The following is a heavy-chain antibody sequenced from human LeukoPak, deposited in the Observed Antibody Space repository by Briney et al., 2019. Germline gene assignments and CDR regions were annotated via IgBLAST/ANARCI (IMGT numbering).Heavy chain of an antibody. D-gene: IGHD4-23*01. J-gene: IGHJ4*02. CDR1: GFTFSSYS. CDR3: ARDSSVVTGCFDY. Sequence: PGGSLRLSCAASGFTFSSYSMNWVRQAPGKGLEWVSSISSSSSYIYYADSVKVRFTISRDNAKNSQYLQMNSLRAEDTAVYYCARDSSVVTGCFDYWGQGTLVTVSS. V-gene: IGHV3-21*01. CDR2: ISSSSSYI.